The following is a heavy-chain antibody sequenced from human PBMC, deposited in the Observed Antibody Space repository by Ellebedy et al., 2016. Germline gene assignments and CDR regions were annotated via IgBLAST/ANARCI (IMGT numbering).Heavy chain of an antibody. CDR3: AADGYNYYFDY. Sequence: SETLSLTCTVSGGSISSSSYYWGWIRQPPGKGLEWIGSIYYSGSTYYNPSLKSRVTISVDTSKNQFSVKLSSVTAADTAVYFCAADGYNYYFDYWGQGTLVTVSS. J-gene: IGHJ4*02. V-gene: IGHV4-39*07. D-gene: IGHD5-24*01. CDR1: GGSISSSSYY. CDR2: IYYSGST.